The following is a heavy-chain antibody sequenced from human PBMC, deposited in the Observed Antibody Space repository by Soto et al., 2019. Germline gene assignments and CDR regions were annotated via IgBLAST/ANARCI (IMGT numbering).Heavy chain of an antibody. CDR2: IRTKPNSYET. V-gene: IGHV3-73*01. CDR1: GFTFNGSV. CDR3: TSSNLYY. Sequence: GGSLRLSCAASGFTFNGSVIHWVRQASGKGLEWVGRIRTKPNSYETAYVASVKGRFTISRDDSKNTAYLQMNSLKTEDTAVYYCTSSNLYYWGQGTLVTVSS. J-gene: IGHJ4*02.